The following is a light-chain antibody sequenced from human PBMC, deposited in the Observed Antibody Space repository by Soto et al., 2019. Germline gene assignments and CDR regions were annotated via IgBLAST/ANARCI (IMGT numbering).Light chain of an antibody. Sequence: AIQMTQYPCSLSASVGDRVTIPCRASQGIRNDLSWYQQKPGKAPKLLIYAASSLQSGVPSRFSGSGAGTDFTLTISSLQPEDFATYYCLQDYNYPRTFGQGTKVDIK. CDR3: LQDYNYPRT. CDR1: QGIRND. V-gene: IGKV1-6*01. CDR2: AAS. J-gene: IGKJ1*01.